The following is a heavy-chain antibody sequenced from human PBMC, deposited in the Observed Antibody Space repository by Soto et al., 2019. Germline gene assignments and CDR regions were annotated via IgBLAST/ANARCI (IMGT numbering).Heavy chain of an antibody. CDR1: GFTFSTSA. V-gene: IGHV3-23*01. CDR2: ISGSGGNT. CDR3: AKGGSFGELLPTSFDY. J-gene: IGHJ4*02. D-gene: IGHD3-10*01. Sequence: GGSPKLSCSASGFTFSTSALSLVRQAQGEGAGAVSGISGSGGNTYHADSVKGRFTISRDNSKNTLYLQMNSLRAEDTAVYYCAKGGSFGELLPTSFDYWGQGTLVTVSS.